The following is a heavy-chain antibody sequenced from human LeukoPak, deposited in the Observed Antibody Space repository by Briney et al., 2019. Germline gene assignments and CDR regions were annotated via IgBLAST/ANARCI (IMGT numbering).Heavy chain of an antibody. D-gene: IGHD3-10*01. J-gene: IGHJ4*02. Sequence: PSETLSLTCTVSGGSISSYHWSWIRQPPGKGLEWIGYIHYSGSTNYNPSLKSRITMSVDTSKNEFSLKLTSVTAAHTAVFYCVRKGSSGFDYWGQGTLVTVSS. CDR3: VRKGSSGFDY. V-gene: IGHV4-59*08. CDR2: IHYSGST. CDR1: GGSISSYH.